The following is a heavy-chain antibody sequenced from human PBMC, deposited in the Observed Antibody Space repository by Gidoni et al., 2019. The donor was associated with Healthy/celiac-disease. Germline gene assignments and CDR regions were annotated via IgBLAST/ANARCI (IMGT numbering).Heavy chain of an antibody. CDR1: GFTCSNAW. V-gene: IGHV3-15*01. CDR2: IKSKTDGGTT. D-gene: IGHD6-13*01. J-gene: IGHJ4*02. Sequence: EVQLVESGGGLVTPGGSLRLSCAASGFTCSNAWMSWVRQAPGKGLEWVGRIKSKTDGGTTDYAAPVKGRFTISRDDSKNTLYLQMNSLKTEDTAVYYCTIIAAAGKYYFDYWGQGTLVTVSS. CDR3: TIIAAAGKYYFDY.